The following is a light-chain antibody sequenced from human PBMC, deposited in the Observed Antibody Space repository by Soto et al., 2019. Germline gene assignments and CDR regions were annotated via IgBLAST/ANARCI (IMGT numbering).Light chain of an antibody. V-gene: IGLV7-43*01. CDR2: STD. Sequence: QTVVTQEPSLTVSPGGTVTLTCASSTGAVTSGYYPNWVQEKPGQTPRALIYSTDNKHSCTPARFSGSLLGGKAALTLSGAHPEDEAEYYCLLYFGGYVVFGGGTKPTVL. CDR3: LLYFGGYVV. CDR1: TGAVTSGYY. J-gene: IGLJ2*01.